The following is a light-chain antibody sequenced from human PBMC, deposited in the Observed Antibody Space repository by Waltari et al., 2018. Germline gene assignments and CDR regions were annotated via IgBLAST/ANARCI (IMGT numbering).Light chain of an antibody. CDR3: GSYRSGSTFL. Sequence: QSALTQPPSVSKSLGQSVTISCTGTSSDIGGYNGVSWYQLHSGTAPRLLIYEVSKRPSGVSDRFSGSKSGNTASLTISGLQAEDEADYYCGSYRSGSTFLFGGGTRLTVL. J-gene: IGLJ2*01. V-gene: IGLV2-18*02. CDR2: EVS. CDR1: SSDIGGYNG.